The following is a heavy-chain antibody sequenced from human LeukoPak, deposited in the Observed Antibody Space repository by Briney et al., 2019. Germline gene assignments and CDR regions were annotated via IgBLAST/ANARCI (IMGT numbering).Heavy chain of an antibody. J-gene: IGHJ4*02. Sequence: GGSLRLSCEASGLTFSSYAMNWVRQAPGKGLEWVSAISPSDSTYYADSVKGRFTISRDNSKNTLYLQMNSLRAEDTAVYYCAKAGSYSYFDYWGQGTLVTVSS. CDR3: AKAGSYSYFDY. D-gene: IGHD1-26*01. V-gene: IGHV3-23*01. CDR2: ISPSDST. CDR1: GLTFSSYA.